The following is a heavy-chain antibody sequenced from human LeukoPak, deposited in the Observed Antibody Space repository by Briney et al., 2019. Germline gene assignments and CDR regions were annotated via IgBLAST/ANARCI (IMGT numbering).Heavy chain of an antibody. Sequence: GGSLRLSCAASGFTFSSYGMHWVRQAPGKGLEWVAFIRYDGSNEYYADSVKGRFTISRDNSKNTLYLQMNSLRAEDTAVYYCAKETVRWELLGLNYWGQGTLVTVSS. D-gene: IGHD1-26*01. CDR3: AKETVRWELLGLNY. CDR1: GFTFSSYG. CDR2: IRYDGSNE. V-gene: IGHV3-30*02. J-gene: IGHJ4*02.